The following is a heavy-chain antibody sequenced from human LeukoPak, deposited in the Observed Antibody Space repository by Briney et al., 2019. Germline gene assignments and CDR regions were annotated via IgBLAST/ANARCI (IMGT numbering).Heavy chain of an antibody. D-gene: IGHD6-13*01. Sequence: PSQTLSLTCTVSGGSISSGGYYWSWIRQHPGKGLEWIGYIYYSGSTYYNPSLKSRVTISVDTSKNQFSLKLSSVTAADTAVYYCAGIAAAGVAILGYWGQGTLVTVSS. V-gene: IGHV4-31*03. J-gene: IGHJ4*02. CDR1: GGSISSGGYY. CDR3: AGIAAAGVAILGY. CDR2: IYYSGST.